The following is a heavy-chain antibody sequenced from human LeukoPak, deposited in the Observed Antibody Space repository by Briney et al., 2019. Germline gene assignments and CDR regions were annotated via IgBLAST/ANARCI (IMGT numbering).Heavy chain of an antibody. D-gene: IGHD1-20*01. J-gene: IGHJ3*02. CDR1: GFTFSSYS. Sequence: GGSLRLSCAASGFTFSSYSMNWVRQAPGKGLGWVSYISSSSSTIYYADSVKGRFTISRDNAKNSLYLQMNSLRAEDTAVYYCARDRHNWNPNQEGDAFDIWGQGTMVTVSS. V-gene: IGHV3-48*01. CDR3: ARDRHNWNPNQEGDAFDI. CDR2: ISSSSSTI.